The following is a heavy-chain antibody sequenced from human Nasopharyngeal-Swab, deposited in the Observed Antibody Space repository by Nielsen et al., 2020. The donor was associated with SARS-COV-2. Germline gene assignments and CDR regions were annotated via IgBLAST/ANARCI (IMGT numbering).Heavy chain of an antibody. CDR3: ARDSFGEEYGMDV. Sequence: GESLKISCAASGFTFGTYWMTWVRQAPGKGLEWVANIKEDGSEKYYVDSVKGRFTISRDNAKNSLYLQMNSLRAEDTAVYYCARDSFGEEYGMDVWGQGTTVTVSS. V-gene: IGHV3-7*03. J-gene: IGHJ6*02. D-gene: IGHD3-16*01. CDR1: GFTFGTYW. CDR2: IKEDGSEK.